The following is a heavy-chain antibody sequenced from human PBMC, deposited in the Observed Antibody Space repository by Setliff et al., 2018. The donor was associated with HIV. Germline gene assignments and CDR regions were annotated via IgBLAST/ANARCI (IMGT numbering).Heavy chain of an antibody. Sequence: ASVKVSCKASGYKFTGHHIQWMRQAPGQGLEWMGRINPNMGDTQYAQKFQGRIIMTRATSINTVYMELSSLTSDDTALYYCARQDIPTGYYLFDYWGQGTQVTVSS. V-gene: IGHV1-2*06. CDR2: INPNMGDT. CDR1: GYKFTGHH. CDR3: ARQDIPTGYYLFDY. J-gene: IGHJ4*02. D-gene: IGHD3-9*01.